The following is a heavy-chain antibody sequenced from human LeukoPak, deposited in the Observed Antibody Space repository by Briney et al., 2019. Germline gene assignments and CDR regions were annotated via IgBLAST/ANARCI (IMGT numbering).Heavy chain of an antibody. CDR2: INPNSGGT. Sequence: ASVKVSCKASGYTFTGYYMHWVRQAPGQGLEWMGWINPNSGGTNYAQKFQGRVTMTRDMSISTAYMELSRLRSDDTAVYYCARGVSGKQPLDYWGQGTLVTVSS. CDR3: ARGVSGKQPLDY. CDR1: GYTFTGYY. D-gene: IGHD1-26*01. J-gene: IGHJ4*02. V-gene: IGHV1-2*02.